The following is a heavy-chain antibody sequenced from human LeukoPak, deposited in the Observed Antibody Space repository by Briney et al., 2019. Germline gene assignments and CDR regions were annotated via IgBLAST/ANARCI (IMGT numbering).Heavy chain of an antibody. D-gene: IGHD6-13*01. V-gene: IGHV3-21*01. CDR3: ARDRLYSRGFDP. J-gene: IGHJ5*02. Sequence: GGSLRLSCAASGFTFSSYSMTWVRQAPGKGLEWVSSISSSSSYIYYADSVKGRFTISRDNAKNSLYLQMNSLRAEDTAVYYCARDRLYSRGFDPWGQGTLVTVSS. CDR2: ISSSSSYI. CDR1: GFTFSSYS.